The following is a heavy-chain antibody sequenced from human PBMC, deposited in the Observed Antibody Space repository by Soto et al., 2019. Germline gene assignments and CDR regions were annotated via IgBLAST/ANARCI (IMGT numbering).Heavy chain of an antibody. D-gene: IGHD3-3*01. Sequence: QVQLQESGPGLVKPSQTLSLTCTVSGGSISSGGYYWSWIRQHPGKGLEWIGYIFYSGSTYYNPSLKSRVTISVDTSKNHFSLKLSSMTAADTAVYYCAREVFGYRIDYWGQGTLVTVSS. CDR1: GGSISSGGYY. V-gene: IGHV4-31*03. J-gene: IGHJ4*02. CDR2: IFYSGST. CDR3: AREVFGYRIDY.